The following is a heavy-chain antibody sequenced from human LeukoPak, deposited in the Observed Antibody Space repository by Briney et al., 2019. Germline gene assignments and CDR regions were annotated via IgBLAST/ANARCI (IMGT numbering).Heavy chain of an antibody. CDR2: ITYDGSNK. J-gene: IGHJ4*02. CDR1: GFTFSSYA. Sequence: GGSLRLSCAASGFTFSSYAMHWVRQAPGKGLEWVAVITYDGSNKYYADSVKGRFTISRDNSKNTLYLQMNSLRAEDTAVYYCARAGLVDYWGQGTLVTVSS. D-gene: IGHD6-19*01. CDR3: ARAGLVDY. V-gene: IGHV3-30*01.